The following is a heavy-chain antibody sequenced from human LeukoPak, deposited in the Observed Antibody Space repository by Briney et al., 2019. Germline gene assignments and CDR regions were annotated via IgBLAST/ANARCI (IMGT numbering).Heavy chain of an antibody. CDR1: GGSISSSNW. Sequence: SETLSLTCAVSGGSISSSNWWSWVRQPPGKGLEWIGEIYHSGSTNYNPSLKSRVTISVDTSKNQFSLKLSSVTAADTAVYYRARGTRVGYDSSGYHPLYYFDYWGQGTLVTVSS. CDR3: ARGTRVGYDSSGYHPLYYFDY. D-gene: IGHD3-22*01. J-gene: IGHJ4*02. V-gene: IGHV4-4*02. CDR2: IYHSGST.